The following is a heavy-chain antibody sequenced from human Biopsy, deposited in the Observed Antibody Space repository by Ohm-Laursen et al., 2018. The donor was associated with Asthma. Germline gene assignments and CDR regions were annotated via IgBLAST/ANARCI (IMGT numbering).Heavy chain of an antibody. V-gene: IGHV3-53*01. CDR1: GFAVSRDY. D-gene: IGHD3-22*01. CDR3: ARGDSSNWSHYYFDY. CDR2: IYSGGTS. Sequence: SLRLSYAASGFAVSRDYMLWVRQAPGKGLEWVPVIYSGGTSHTADSVRGRFTISRDYSKNTLYLQMHSLRAEDTAVYYCARGDSSNWSHYYFDYWGQGTLVTVSS. J-gene: IGHJ4*02.